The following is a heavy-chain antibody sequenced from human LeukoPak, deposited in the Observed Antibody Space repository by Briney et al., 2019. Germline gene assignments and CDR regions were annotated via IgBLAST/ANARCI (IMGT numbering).Heavy chain of an antibody. V-gene: IGHV3-30*04. D-gene: IGHD2-2*01. CDR2: ISYDGSNK. J-gene: IGHJ4*02. Sequence: GGSLRLSCAASGFTFSSYAMHWVRQAPGKGLEWVAVISYDGSNKYYTDSVKGRFTISRDNSKNTLYLQMNSLRGEDTAVYYCARDLGYCSSTNCPHPSYYFDYWGQGTLVTVSS. CDR1: GFTFSSYA. CDR3: ARDLGYCSSTNCPHPSYYFDY.